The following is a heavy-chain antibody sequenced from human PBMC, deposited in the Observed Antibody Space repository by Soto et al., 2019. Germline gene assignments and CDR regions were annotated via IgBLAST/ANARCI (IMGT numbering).Heavy chain of an antibody. CDR3: TKELFDYVWGSFLPFDC. J-gene: IGHJ4*02. CDR2: ISGGGAST. D-gene: IGHD3-16*01. CDR1: GFTFTNYA. V-gene: IGHV3-23*01. Sequence: GGSLRLSCAASGFTFTNYAMNWVRQAPGKGPEWVSGISGGGASTFYAASVKGRFTISRDNSKNTLYLQMNSLRAEDTAVYYCTKELFDYVWGSFLPFDCWGLGTRVTVSS.